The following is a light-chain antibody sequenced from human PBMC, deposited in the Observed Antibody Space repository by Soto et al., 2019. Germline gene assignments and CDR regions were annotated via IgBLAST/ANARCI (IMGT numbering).Light chain of an antibody. J-gene: IGLJ1*01. CDR3: SSYTSSSTSRV. CDR2: DVS. Sequence: QSALTQPASVSGSPGQSITISCTGTSSDVGGYNYVSWYQQHPGKAPKLMIYDVSNRPSGVSNRFSGSKSGNTASLTISGLQAEDEPDYYCSSYTSSSTSRVFGTGTKLTVL. CDR1: SSDVGGYNY. V-gene: IGLV2-14*01.